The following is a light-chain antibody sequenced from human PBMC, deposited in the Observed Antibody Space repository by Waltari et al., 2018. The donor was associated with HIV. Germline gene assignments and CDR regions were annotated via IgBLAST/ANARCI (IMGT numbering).Light chain of an antibody. V-gene: IGKV1-39*01. CDR3: QQSHVTPRT. CDR1: QSISTY. CDR2: DAS. Sequence: DIQMTQSPSSLSASVGDRVTITCRASQSISTYLNWYQRKPGKAPKVLIYDASSLQSGVPSSFSGSGAGTDFTLIISSLQPEDFATYYCQQSHVTPRTFGQGTKVEIK. J-gene: IGKJ1*01.